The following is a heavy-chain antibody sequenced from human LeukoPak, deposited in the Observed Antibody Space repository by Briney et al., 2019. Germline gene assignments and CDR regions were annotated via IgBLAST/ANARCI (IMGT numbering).Heavy chain of an antibody. CDR1: GFTFSNYD. CDR2: IGTEGDT. D-gene: IGHD2-8*02. CDR3: ARGRFVLVPSLERCYFDL. Sequence: GGSLTLSCAASGFTFSNYDMHRVRQATGKGLEWVSGIGTEGDTFYPDSIKGRFTISRENAKNSFYLQMNSLRAGDTAVYYCARGRFVLVPSLERCYFDLWGRGTLVTVSS. J-gene: IGHJ2*01. V-gene: IGHV3-13*01.